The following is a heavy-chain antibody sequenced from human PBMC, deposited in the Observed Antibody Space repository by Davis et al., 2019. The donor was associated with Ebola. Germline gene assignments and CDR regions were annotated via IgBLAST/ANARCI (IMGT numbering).Heavy chain of an antibody. CDR3: AKDISYDILTGYFLRGLDY. D-gene: IGHD3-9*01. Sequence: SLKISCAASGFTFDDYAMHWVRQAPGKGLEWVSGTSWNSGSIGYADSVKGRFTISRDNAKNSLYLQMNSLRAEDTALYYCAKDISYDILTGYFLRGLDYWGQGTLVTVSS. CDR2: TSWNSGSI. V-gene: IGHV3-9*01. CDR1: GFTFDDYA. J-gene: IGHJ4*02.